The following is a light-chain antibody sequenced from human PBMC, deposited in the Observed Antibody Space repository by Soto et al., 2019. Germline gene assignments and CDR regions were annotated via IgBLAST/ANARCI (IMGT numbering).Light chain of an antibody. V-gene: IGLV2-8*01. CDR3: SSYAGTNTRYV. Sequence: QSALTQPPSASGSPGQSVTISCTGTGSDIGGYNFVSWYQQRPGKVPKLIIYEVNKRPSGVPDRFSGSKSGNTASLTVSGLQADDEADYYCSSYAGTNTRYVFGTGTKVTVL. CDR1: GSDIGGYNF. J-gene: IGLJ1*01. CDR2: EVN.